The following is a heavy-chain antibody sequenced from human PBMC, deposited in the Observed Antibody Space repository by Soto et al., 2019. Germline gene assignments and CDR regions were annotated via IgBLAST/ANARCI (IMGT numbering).Heavy chain of an antibody. J-gene: IGHJ6*02. V-gene: IGHV3-30-3*01. CDR2: ISYDGSNK. CDR3: ARDGGTSSSGWYYYYYGMDV. D-gene: IGHD6-19*01. CDR1: GFTFSSYA. Sequence: GGSLRLSCAASGFTFSSYAMHWVRQAPGKGLEWVAVISYDGSNKYYAESVKGRFTISRDNSKNTLYLQMNSLRAEETAVYYCARDGGTSSSGWYYYYYGMDVWGQGTTVTVSS.